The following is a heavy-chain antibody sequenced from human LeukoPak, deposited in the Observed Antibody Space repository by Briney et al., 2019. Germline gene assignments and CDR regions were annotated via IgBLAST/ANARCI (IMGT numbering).Heavy chain of an antibody. J-gene: IGHJ3*02. D-gene: IGHD3-10*01. CDR1: GGTFSSYA. V-gene: IGHV1-69*01. CDR3: ARDRGITMVRGVIPDAFDI. CDR2: IIPIFGTA. Sequence: SVKVSCKASGGTFSSYAISWVRQAPGQGLEWIGGIIPIFGTANYAQKFQGRVTITADESTSTAYMELSSLRSEDTAVYYCARDRGITMVRGVIPDAFDIWGQGTMVTVSS.